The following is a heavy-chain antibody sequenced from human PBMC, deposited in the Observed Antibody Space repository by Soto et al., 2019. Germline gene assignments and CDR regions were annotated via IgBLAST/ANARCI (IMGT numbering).Heavy chain of an antibody. Sequence: PGGSLRLSCAASGFTFSDYDMHWVRQPTGKGLEWVSAIGTAGDTHYSDSVKGRFAISRENAKNSLYLQMNSLRVGDTAVYYCARRASDYRPSNPWAGGLDFWGQGTMVTVSS. CDR1: GFTFSDYD. CDR3: ARRASDYRPSNPWAGGLDF. CDR2: IGTAGDT. J-gene: IGHJ4*03. V-gene: IGHV3-13*01. D-gene: IGHD4-17*01.